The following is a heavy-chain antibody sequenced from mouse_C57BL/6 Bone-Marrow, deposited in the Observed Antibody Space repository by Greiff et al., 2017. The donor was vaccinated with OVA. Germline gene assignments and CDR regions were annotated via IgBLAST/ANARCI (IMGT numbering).Heavy chain of an antibody. CDR3: VRTFYEGYPWFSY. D-gene: IGHD2-3*01. Sequence: EVKLMESGGGLVQPKGSLKLSCAASGFSFNTYAMNWVRQAPGKGLEWVARIRSKSNNYATYYADSVKDRFTISRDDSESMLYLQMNNLKTEDTAMNYCVRTFYEGYPWFSYWGQGTLVTVSA. J-gene: IGHJ3*01. V-gene: IGHV10-1*01. CDR2: IRSKSNNYAT. CDR1: GFSFNTYA.